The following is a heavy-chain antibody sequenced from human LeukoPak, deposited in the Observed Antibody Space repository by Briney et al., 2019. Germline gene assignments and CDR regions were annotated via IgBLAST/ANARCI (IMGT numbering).Heavy chain of an antibody. D-gene: IGHD1-26*01. V-gene: IGHV3-7*01. J-gene: IGHJ4*02. CDR2: IRPDGGER. CDR3: SRDVVGALDF. CDR1: GFTFRNYW. Sequence: GGSLRLSCAASGFTFRNYWMSWVREAPGKGLEWGANIRPDGGERNYVDSVKGRFTISRDNGKNSLYLQTHSLRAEDTAVYYCSRDVVGALDFWGQGTLVTVSP.